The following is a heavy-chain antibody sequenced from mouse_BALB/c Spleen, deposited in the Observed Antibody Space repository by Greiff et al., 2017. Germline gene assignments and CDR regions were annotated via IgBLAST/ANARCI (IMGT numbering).Heavy chain of an antibody. V-gene: IGHV1-80*01. CDR2: IYPGDGDT. D-gene: IGHD2-10*01. CDR1: GYAFSSYW. Sequence: QVQLQQSGAELVRPGSSVKISCKASGYAFSSYWMNWVKQRPGQGLEWIGQIYPGDGDTNYNGKFKGKATLTADKSSSTAYMQLSSLTSEDSAVYVCARSYYGNYDYAMDYWGQGTSVTVSS. J-gene: IGHJ4*01. CDR3: ARSYYGNYDYAMDY.